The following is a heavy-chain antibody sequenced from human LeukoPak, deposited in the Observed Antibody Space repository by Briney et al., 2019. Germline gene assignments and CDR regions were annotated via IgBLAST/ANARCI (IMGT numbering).Heavy chain of an antibody. V-gene: IGHV3-33*06. CDR2: IWYDGSNK. D-gene: IGHD4-11*01. CDR1: GSTFSSYG. J-gene: IGHJ4*02. CDR3: AKDTVTTGFDY. Sequence: GRSLRLSCAASGSTFSSYGMHWVRQAPGKGLEWVAVIWYDGSNKYYADSVKGRFTISRDNSKNTLYLQMNSLRAEDTAVYYCAKDTVTTGFDYWGQGTLVTVSS.